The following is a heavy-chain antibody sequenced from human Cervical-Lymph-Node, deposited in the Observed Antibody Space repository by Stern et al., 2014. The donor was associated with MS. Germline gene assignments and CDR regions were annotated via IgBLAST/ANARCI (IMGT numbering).Heavy chain of an antibody. Sequence: EVQLLESGGGLVQPGGSLRLSCAASGFTFSTYAMTWVRQAPGMGPSLEWGSALRGAGRSTDYADSVKSRFAISRDNSKNTPYLAMNSLSAEDTAVYYCARTSDFWGGSRHYNYGMDVWGQGTTVTVS. CDR3: ARTSDFWGGSRHYNYGMDV. J-gene: IGHJ6*02. CDR1: GFTFSTYA. D-gene: IGHD3-3*01. CDR2: LRGAGRST. V-gene: IGHV3-23*01.